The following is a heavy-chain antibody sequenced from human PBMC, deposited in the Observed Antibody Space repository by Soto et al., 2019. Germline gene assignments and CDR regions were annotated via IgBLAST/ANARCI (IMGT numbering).Heavy chain of an antibody. D-gene: IGHD5-12*01. Sequence: SETLSLTCAVYGGSFSGYYWSWVRQPPGKGLEWIGEINHSGSTNYNPSLKSRVTISVDTSKNQFSLKLSSVTAADTAVYYCARRGERWLQGFDYWGQGTLVTVSS. CDR1: GGSFSGYY. J-gene: IGHJ4*02. V-gene: IGHV4-34*01. CDR3: ARRGERWLQGFDY. CDR2: INHSGST.